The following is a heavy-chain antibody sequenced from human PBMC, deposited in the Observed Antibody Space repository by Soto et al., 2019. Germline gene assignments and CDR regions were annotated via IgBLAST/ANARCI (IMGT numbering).Heavy chain of an antibody. Sequence: ASVKVSCKASGGTFSSYAISWVRQAPGQGLEWMGGIIPIFGTANYAQKFQGRVTITADESTSTAYMELSSLRSEDTAVYYCATLQGMGSTSYYYGMDVWGQGTTVTVS. CDR3: ATLQGMGSTSYYYGMDV. D-gene: IGHD1-1*01. V-gene: IGHV1-69*13. CDR2: IIPIFGTA. J-gene: IGHJ6*02. CDR1: GGTFSSYA.